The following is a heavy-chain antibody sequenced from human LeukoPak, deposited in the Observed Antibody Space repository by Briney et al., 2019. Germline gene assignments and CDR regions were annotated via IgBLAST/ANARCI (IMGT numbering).Heavy chain of an antibody. CDR3: AREVNTAMDSLDY. CDR2: MNPNSGNT. D-gene: IGHD5-18*01. V-gene: IGHV1-8*01. CDR1: GYTFTSYD. Sequence: ASVKVSCKASGYTFTSYDINWVRQATGQGLEWMGWMNPNSGNTGYAQKFQGRVTMTRDMSTSTVYMELSSLRSEDTAVYYCAREVNTAMDSLDYWGQGTLVTVSS. J-gene: IGHJ4*02.